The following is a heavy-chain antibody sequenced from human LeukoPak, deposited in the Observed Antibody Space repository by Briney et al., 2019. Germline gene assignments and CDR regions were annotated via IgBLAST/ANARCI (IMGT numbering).Heavy chain of an antibody. D-gene: IGHD6-19*01. V-gene: IGHV3-9*01. CDR3: AKDNRRHYTSGPNPDSLH. Sequence: GGSLRLSCAGSGFIFNNYAMHWVRQPPGKGPEWVSGISWNSGTIDYADSVRGRFTISRDNAKNSLYLQMDSLRVEDTAFYYCAKDNRRHYTSGPNPDSLHWGQGALVTVSS. J-gene: IGHJ4*02. CDR2: ISWNSGTI. CDR1: GFIFNNYA.